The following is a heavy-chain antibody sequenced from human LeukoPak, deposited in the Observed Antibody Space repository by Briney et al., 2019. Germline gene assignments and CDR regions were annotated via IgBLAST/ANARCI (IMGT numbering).Heavy chain of an antibody. CDR1: GFTLSSSY. CDR2: ISSAGTT. Sequence: TGGSLRLSCAASGFTLSSSYMSWVRQAPGKGLEWVSIISSAGTTYYADSVKGRFTISRDNSKNTVYLQVNSLRDEDTAVYYCARDLEAANTYYFDYWGQGTMVTVSS. D-gene: IGHD6-13*01. CDR3: ARDLEAANTYYFDY. V-gene: IGHV3-66*01. J-gene: IGHJ4*02.